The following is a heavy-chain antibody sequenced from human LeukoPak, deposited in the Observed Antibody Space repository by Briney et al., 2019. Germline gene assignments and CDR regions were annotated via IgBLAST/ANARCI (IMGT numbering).Heavy chain of an antibody. J-gene: IGHJ3*02. CDR1: GVSINNYY. D-gene: IGHD6-19*01. Sequence: MTSETLSLTCAVSGVSINNYYWSWIRQPPGKGLEWIGYVYYSGSTNNNPPLKSRVTISVDTSKNQFSLKLTSVTAADTAVYYCARGRSVAAPLYDIWGQGTMVTVSS. CDR2: VYYSGST. CDR3: ARGRSVAAPLYDI. V-gene: IGHV4-59*01.